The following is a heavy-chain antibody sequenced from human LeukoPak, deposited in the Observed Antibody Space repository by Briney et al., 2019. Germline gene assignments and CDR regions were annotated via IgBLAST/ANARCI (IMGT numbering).Heavy chain of an antibody. CDR1: GGSISSSSYY. CDR2: IYYSGST. J-gene: IGHJ6*03. D-gene: IGHD6-19*01. V-gene: IGHV4-39*07. CDR3: ARGLAVAGKGYRGYYMDV. Sequence: PSETLSLTCTVSGGSISSSSYYWGWIRQPPGKGLEWIGGIYYSGSTYYNPSLKSRVTISVDTSKNQFSLKLSSVTAADTAVYYCARGLAVAGKGYRGYYMDVWGKGTTVTVSS.